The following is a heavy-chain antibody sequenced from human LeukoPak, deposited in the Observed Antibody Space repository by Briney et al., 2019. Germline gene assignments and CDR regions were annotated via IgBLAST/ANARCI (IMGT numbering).Heavy chain of an antibody. CDR2: INPNSGGT. V-gene: IGHV1-2*02. CDR3: ARASITMVRGRRRYFDY. J-gene: IGHJ4*02. Sequence: ASVKVSCKASGYTFTGYYVHWVRQAPGQGLEWMGWINPNSGGTNYAQKFQGRVTMTRDTSISTAYMELSRLRSDDTAVYYCARASITMVRGRRRYFDYWGQGTLVTVSS. D-gene: IGHD3-10*01. CDR1: GYTFTGYY.